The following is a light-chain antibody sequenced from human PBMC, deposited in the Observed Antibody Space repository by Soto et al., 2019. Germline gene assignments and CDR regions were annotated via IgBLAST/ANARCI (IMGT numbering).Light chain of an antibody. Sequence: QSVLTQPPSASGTPGQRVTISCSGTSSNIGRNTVNWYQQVPGTAPQLLIYRNDQRPSGVPDRFSASKSGTSVSLTISGLQSDDEADYYCAAWDDGLIGSVVFGGGTKLTVL. V-gene: IGLV1-44*01. CDR2: RND. CDR3: AAWDDGLIGSVV. J-gene: IGLJ2*01. CDR1: SSNIGRNT.